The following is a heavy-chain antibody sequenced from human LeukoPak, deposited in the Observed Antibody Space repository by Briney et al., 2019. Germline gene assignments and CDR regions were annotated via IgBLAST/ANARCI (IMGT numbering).Heavy chain of an antibody. CDR2: IIPILGIA. J-gene: IGHJ3*02. Sequence: GASVKVSCKASGGTFSSYTISWVRQAPGQGLEWMGRIIPILGIANYAQKFQGRVTITADKSTSTAYMELSSLRPEDTAVYYCARDWDCSSTSCSGYAFDIWGRGTMVTVSS. D-gene: IGHD2-2*01. CDR1: GGTFSSYT. CDR3: ARDWDCSSTSCSGYAFDI. V-gene: IGHV1-69*04.